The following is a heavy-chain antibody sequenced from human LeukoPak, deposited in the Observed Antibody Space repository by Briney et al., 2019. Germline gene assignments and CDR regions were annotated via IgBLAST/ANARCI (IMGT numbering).Heavy chain of an antibody. D-gene: IGHD2-2*01. CDR1: GDSVSSNSAA. CDR2: TYYRSKWYN. CDR3: ARGGRYCSSTSCYYYYGMDV. J-gene: IGHJ6*02. Sequence: SQTLSLTCAISGDSVSSNSAAWNWIRQSPSRGLEWLGRTYYRSKWYNDYAVSVKSRITINPDTSKNQFSLQLNSVTPEDTAVYYCARGGRYCSSTSCYYYYGMDVWGQGTTVTVSS. V-gene: IGHV6-1*01.